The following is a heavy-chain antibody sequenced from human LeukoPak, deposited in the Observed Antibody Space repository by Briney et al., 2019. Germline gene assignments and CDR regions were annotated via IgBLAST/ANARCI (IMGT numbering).Heavy chain of an antibody. D-gene: IGHD3-9*01. J-gene: IGHJ4*02. Sequence: GGSLRLSCAASGFTFSSYSMNWVRQAPGKGLEWVSYISSSSSTIYHADSVKGRFTISRDNAKNSLYLQMNSLRAEDTAVYYCARKDYDILTGYQTGINDYWGQGTLVTVSS. CDR3: ARKDYDILTGYQTGINDY. V-gene: IGHV3-48*04. CDR1: GFTFSSYS. CDR2: ISSSSSTI.